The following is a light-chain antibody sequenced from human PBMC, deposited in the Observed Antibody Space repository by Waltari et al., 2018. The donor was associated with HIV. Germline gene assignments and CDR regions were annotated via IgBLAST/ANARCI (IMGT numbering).Light chain of an antibody. CDR2: WAS. CDR1: QSVLYSATKNNS. J-gene: IGKJ4*01. V-gene: IGKV4-1*01. Sequence: DFVLTQSPDSLAVSLGERATINCKSSQSVLYSATKNNSLAWYQQKPCKPPKFLISWASTRESGVPARFSGSGSGTDFTLTINNLQAEDVAVYYCQQYYTTPLSFGGGTKVEIK. CDR3: QQYYTTPLS.